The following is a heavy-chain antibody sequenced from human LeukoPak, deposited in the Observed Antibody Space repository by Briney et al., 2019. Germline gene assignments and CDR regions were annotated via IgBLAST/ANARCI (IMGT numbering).Heavy chain of an antibody. CDR1: GGSFSGYY. Sequence: NPSETLSLTCAVYGGSFSGYYWSWIRQPPGKGLEWIGEINHSGSTNYNPSLKSRVIISVDTSKNQFSLKLSSVTAADTAVYYCASASGSYHGDFDYWGQGTLVTVSS. CDR2: INHSGST. CDR3: ASASGSYHGDFDY. V-gene: IGHV4-34*01. J-gene: IGHJ4*02. D-gene: IGHD1-26*01.